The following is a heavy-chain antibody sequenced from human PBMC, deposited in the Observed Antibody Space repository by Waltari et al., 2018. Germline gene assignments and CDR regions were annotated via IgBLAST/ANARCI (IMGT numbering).Heavy chain of an antibody. J-gene: IGHJ4*01. V-gene: IGHV4-34*01. CDR2: IHYAGST. D-gene: IGHD2-21*01. CDR1: GESFSGYF. Sequence: QVQLHQWGAGLLKPSETLSRTCAVSGESFSGYFWRWIRQPPGKGLEWLGAIHYAGSTNDKPSLRSRLGLSVETTQKHVSLRLTSVTAADTGMYFCARYGEVPPNYFFDFWGQGIRVTVSS. CDR3: ARYGEVPPNYFFDF.